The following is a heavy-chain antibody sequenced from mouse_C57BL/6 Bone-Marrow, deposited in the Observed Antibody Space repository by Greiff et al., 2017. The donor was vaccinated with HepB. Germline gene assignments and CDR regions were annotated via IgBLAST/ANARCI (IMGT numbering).Heavy chain of an antibody. J-gene: IGHJ3*01. D-gene: IGHD1-1*01. CDR1: GYTFTSYW. Sequence: VQLQQPGAELVKPGASVKMSCKASGYTFTSYWITWVKQRPGQGLEGIGDIYPGIGSTNYKEKFKSKATLTVATASSTAYMQLSSLTYEDSSVYYCARDSTSTVVAPGFAYWGQGTLVTVSA. CDR2: IYPGIGST. CDR3: ARDSTSTVVAPGFAY. V-gene: IGHV1-55*01.